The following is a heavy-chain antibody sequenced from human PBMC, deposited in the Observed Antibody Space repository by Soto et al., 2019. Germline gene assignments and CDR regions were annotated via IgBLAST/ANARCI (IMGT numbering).Heavy chain of an antibody. Sequence: QVQLVQSGGEVKKPGASVKVSCKASGNTFMSYGFSWVRQAPGQGLEWMGWISAYNGKTDYAQKDQDRVIMTRDTVTSTVYMELTSLTSDDTAVYCCARHGVGSFWYFDIWGRGTLVSVSS. J-gene: IGHJ2*01. CDR2: ISAYNGKT. V-gene: IGHV1-18*01. D-gene: IGHD1-26*01. CDR3: ARHGVGSFWYFDI. CDR1: GNTFMSYG.